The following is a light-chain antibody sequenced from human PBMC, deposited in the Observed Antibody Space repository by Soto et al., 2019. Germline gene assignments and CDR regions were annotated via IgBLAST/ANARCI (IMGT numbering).Light chain of an antibody. CDR3: QQYYSTPYT. V-gene: IGKV4-1*01. CDR2: RES. Sequence: DIVMTQSPDSLAVSLGERATINCKSSQSVLYSSNNKNYLAWYQQKPGQPPKLLIYRESTRESGVPHRFSGSGSGTDSSLHIGRLQAEDVAVYYCQQYYSTPYTFGQGTKLEIK. J-gene: IGKJ2*01. CDR1: QSVLYSSNNKNY.